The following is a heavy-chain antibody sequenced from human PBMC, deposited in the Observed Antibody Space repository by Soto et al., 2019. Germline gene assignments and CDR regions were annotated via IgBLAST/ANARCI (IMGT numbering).Heavy chain of an antibody. CDR3: ATVPDSSGPT. Sequence: EMQLVQSGGGLVKPGGSLRLSCVASRFNFSAAWLNWIRQAPGKGLEWVGRIKPKSEGETADYTAPVRGRFTISRDDSPNTLHLQMDSRKTEDMAVYYCATVPDSSGPTWGLGVLVTVSS. CDR1: RFNFSAAW. J-gene: IGHJ4*02. D-gene: IGHD6-19*01. V-gene: IGHV3-15*07. CDR2: IKPKSEGETA.